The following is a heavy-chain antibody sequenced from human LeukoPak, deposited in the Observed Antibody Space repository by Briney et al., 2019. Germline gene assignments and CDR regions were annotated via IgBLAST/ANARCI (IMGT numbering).Heavy chain of an antibody. V-gene: IGHV4-34*01. CDR3: AREGSYFGSGSPPLEF. CDR1: GGSFSDYY. D-gene: IGHD3-10*01. Sequence: SEILSLTCAVYGGSFSDYYWTWIRQSPGKGLEWIGEINHSGSTTYNPSLKSRVTISVDASKNQFSLKMSSVTAADTAVYYCAREGSYFGSGSPPLEFWSRGTQVTVSS. CDR2: INHSGST. J-gene: IGHJ4*02.